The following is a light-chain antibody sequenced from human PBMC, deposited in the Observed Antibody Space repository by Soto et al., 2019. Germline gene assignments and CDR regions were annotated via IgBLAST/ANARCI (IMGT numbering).Light chain of an antibody. Sequence: ETVLTQSPATLSLSPGETATLSCRASQSVAIYVAWYQQKPGQAPRLLIWDASNRSTGIPARFSGSGSGTDFTLTISSLEPEDFAVYYCQQRKYWPPLTFGQGTRLEI. V-gene: IGKV3-11*01. CDR3: QQRKYWPPLT. J-gene: IGKJ5*01. CDR1: QSVAIY. CDR2: DAS.